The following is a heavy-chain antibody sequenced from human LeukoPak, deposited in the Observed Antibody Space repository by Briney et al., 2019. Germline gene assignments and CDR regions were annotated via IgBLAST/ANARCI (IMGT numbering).Heavy chain of an antibody. D-gene: IGHD6-19*01. Sequence: SETLSLTCTVSGDSIRSYYGSWIRQPPGKGLEWIGHIYDGGSTSYNPSLRSRVTMSIETSKNQFSLKLSSVTAADTAVYYCARQQWLDTGDFDYWGQGTLLTVSS. V-gene: IGHV4-59*08. J-gene: IGHJ4*02. CDR2: IYDGGST. CDR1: GDSIRSYY. CDR3: ARQQWLDTGDFDY.